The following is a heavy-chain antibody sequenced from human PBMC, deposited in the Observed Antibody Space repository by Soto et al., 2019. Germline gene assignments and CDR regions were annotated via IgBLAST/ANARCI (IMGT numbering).Heavy chain of an antibody. D-gene: IGHD3-3*01. CDR2: ISGSGGST. CDR1: GVNFSSYA. V-gene: IGHV3-23*01. Sequence: EVQLLESGGGLVQPGGSLRLSCAASGVNFSSYAMSWVRQAPGKGLEWVSAISGSGGSTYYADSVKGRFTISRDNSKNTLYLQMNSLRAEDTAVYYCAKDLTTIFGVAPCSYYGMDFWGQGTTVTVSS. J-gene: IGHJ6*02. CDR3: AKDLTTIFGVAPCSYYGMDF.